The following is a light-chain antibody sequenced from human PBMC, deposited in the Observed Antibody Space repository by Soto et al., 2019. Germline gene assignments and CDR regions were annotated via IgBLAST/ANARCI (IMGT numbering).Light chain of an antibody. CDR1: SSNIGAGYG. CDR2: GNN. CDR3: QSYDSSLSGWV. V-gene: IGLV1-40*01. J-gene: IGLJ3*02. Sequence: QSVLTQPPSVSGAPGQRVTISCTGSSSNIGAGYGVHWYQQLPGTAPKLLIYGNNNRPSGVPDRFSGSKSGTSASLAITGLQAEAEADYYCQSYDSSLSGWVFGGGTKVTVL.